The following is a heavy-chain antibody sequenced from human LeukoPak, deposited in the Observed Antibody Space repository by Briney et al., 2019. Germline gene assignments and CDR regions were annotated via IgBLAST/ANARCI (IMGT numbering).Heavy chain of an antibody. CDR1: GGSFSGYF. Sequence: SETLSLPCAVYGGSFSGYFWTWIRQPPGKGLEWIGEVDHSGSTNYNPSLKSRVTISVDTSKNQFSLKLRSVTAADTAVYYCARGPPLAYYETNGNYFFDYWGQGVLVTVSS. CDR2: VDHSGST. J-gene: IGHJ4*02. CDR3: ARGPPLAYYETNGNYFFDY. D-gene: IGHD3-22*01. V-gene: IGHV4-34*01.